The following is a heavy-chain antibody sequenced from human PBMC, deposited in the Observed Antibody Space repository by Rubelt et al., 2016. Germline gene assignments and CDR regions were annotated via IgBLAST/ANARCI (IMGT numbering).Heavy chain of an antibody. J-gene: IGHJ6*02. V-gene: IGHV1-18*04. D-gene: IGHD2-15*01. CDR3: ARDPALKAARDSYYYYGMDV. CDR2: ISAYNGNT. CDR1: GYTFTGYY. Sequence: VQSGAEVKKPGASVKVSCKASGYTFTGYYMHWVRQAPGQGLEWMGWISAYNGNTNYAQKLQGRVTMTTDTSTSTAYMELRSLRSDDTAVYYCARDPALKAARDSYYYYGMDVWGQGTTVTVSS.